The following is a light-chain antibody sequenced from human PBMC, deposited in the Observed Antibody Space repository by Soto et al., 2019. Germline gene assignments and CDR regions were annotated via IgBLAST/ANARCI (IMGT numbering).Light chain of an antibody. V-gene: IGLV1-40*01. CDR1: SSNIGAGYD. J-gene: IGLJ3*02. CDR3: QSHDSSQSGRV. CDR2: GNS. Sequence: QSVLTQPPSVSGAPGQRVTISCTGSSSNIGAGYDVHWYQQLPGTAPKLLIYGNSNRPSGVPDRFSGSKSGTSASLAITGLRAEDGADYFCQSHDSSQSGRVFGGGTKLTVL.